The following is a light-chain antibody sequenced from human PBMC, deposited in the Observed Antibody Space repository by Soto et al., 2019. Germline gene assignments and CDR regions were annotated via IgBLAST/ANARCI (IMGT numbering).Light chain of an antibody. J-gene: IGLJ1*01. Sequence: QSALTQPPSASGSPGQSVTISCTGTSSDVGGYDYVSWYQQHPGKAPKLMIFEVSHRPSGVSNRFSGSKSGNTASLTISGLQAEDEADYYCISYASSSLYVFGTGTKVTVL. CDR2: EVS. V-gene: IGLV2-14*01. CDR3: ISYASSSLYV. CDR1: SSDVGGYDY.